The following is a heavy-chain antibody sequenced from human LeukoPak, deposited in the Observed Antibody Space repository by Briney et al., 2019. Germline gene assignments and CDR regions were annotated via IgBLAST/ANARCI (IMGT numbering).Heavy chain of an antibody. CDR3: AREVDRVMDDALDI. V-gene: IGHV4-4*02. D-gene: IGHD5-18*01. CDR2: VHLDGRT. CDR1: GGSVTSTNW. Sequence: SETLSLTCDVSGGSVTSTNWWTWVRQPPGKGLEWIGEVHLDGRTNYNPSLKSRLIMSVDLPENHVSLKLTSVTAADTAVYYCAREVDRVMDDALDIWGQGTMVTVSS. J-gene: IGHJ3*02.